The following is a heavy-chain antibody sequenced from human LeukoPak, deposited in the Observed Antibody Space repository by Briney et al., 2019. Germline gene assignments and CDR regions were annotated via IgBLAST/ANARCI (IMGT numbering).Heavy chain of an antibody. CDR2: INHSGST. CDR3: AIRRGITGTGNI. Sequence: SETLSLTCAVYGGSFSGYYWSWIRQPPGKGLEWIGEINHSGSTNYNPSLKSRVTISVDTSKNQFSLKLSSVTAADTAVYYRAIRRGITGTGNIWGQGTMVTVSS. D-gene: IGHD1-20*01. V-gene: IGHV4-34*01. J-gene: IGHJ3*02. CDR1: GGSFSGYY.